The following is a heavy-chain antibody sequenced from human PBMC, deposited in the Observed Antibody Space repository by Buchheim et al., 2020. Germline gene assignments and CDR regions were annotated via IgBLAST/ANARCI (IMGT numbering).Heavy chain of an antibody. CDR1: GDSTSSSTYY. D-gene: IGHD5-18*01. V-gene: IGHV4-39*07. CDR2: IYYSGST. Sequence: QLQLQESGPGLVKPSETLSLTCSVSGDSTSSSTYYWGWIRQPPGKGLEWIGSIYYSGSTYYNPSLKSRVTISVDTSKNQFSLKVISVTAADTAVYYCARIYGYSYGYVDYWGQGTL. J-gene: IGHJ4*02. CDR3: ARIYGYSYGYVDY.